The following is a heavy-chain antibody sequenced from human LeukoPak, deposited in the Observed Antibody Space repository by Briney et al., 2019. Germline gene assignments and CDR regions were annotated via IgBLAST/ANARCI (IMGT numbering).Heavy chain of an antibody. D-gene: IGHD2-2*01. CDR3: AREVEEVPAAMGVYYYYYMDV. CDR1: GFTFSSYA. Sequence: GGSLRLSCAASGFTFSSYAMHWVRQAPGKGLEWVAVISYDGSNKYYADSVKGRFTISRDNAKNTLYLQMNSLRAEDTAVYYRAREVEEVPAAMGVYYYYYMDVWGKGTSVTVSS. V-gene: IGHV3-30*04. CDR2: ISYDGSNK. J-gene: IGHJ6*03.